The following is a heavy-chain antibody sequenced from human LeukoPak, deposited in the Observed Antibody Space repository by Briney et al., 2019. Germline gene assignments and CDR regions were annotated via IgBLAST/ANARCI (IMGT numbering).Heavy chain of an antibody. J-gene: IGHJ4*02. CDR1: GGTFSSYA. CDR3: AREEGGSSSSDF. V-gene: IGHV1-69*05. D-gene: IGHD6-6*01. Sequence: SVKVSCKASGGTFSSYAISWVRQAPGQGLEWMGWIIPIFGTANYAQKFQGRVTITTDESTSTAYMELSSLRSEDTAVYYCAREEGGSSSSDFWGQGTLVTVSS. CDR2: IIPIFGTA.